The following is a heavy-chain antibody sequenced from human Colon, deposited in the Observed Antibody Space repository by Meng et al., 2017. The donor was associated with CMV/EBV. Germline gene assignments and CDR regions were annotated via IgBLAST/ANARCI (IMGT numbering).Heavy chain of an antibody. V-gene: IGHV3-21*01. CDR2: ISSSNSFI. D-gene: IGHD3-22*01. J-gene: IGHJ6*02. CDR1: GFTFSSYT. CDR3: AIKPDYDSSGDAFYDYGMDV. Sequence: GESLKISCAASGFTFSSYTMHWVRQAPGKGLEWVSSISSSNSFIYYADSVKGRFTISRDNTKNSLYLQMNSLRAEDTAVYYCAIKPDYDSSGDAFYDYGMDVWGQGTTVTVSS.